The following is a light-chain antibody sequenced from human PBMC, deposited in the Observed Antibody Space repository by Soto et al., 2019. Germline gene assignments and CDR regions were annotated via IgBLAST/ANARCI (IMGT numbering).Light chain of an antibody. J-gene: IGKJ3*01. CDR2: AAS. V-gene: IGKV3-20*01. CDR1: QSINNRY. CDR3: QQFGSSPGFT. Sequence: EIVLTQSPGTLSLSPGERATLSCRASQSINNRYLAWYQQKPGQAPRLLIYAASSRATAIPDRFSGSGSGTDFTLTISRLEPEDFALYYCQQFGSSPGFTFGPGTKVDIK.